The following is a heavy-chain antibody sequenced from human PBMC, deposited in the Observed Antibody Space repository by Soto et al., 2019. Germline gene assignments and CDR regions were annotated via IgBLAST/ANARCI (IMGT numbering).Heavy chain of an antibody. V-gene: IGHV1-69*02. CDR1: GGTFSSYT. D-gene: IGHD5-12*01. CDR2: IIPILGIA. Sequence: QVQLVQSGAEVKKPGSSVKVSCKASGGTFSSYTISWVRQAPGQGLEWMGRIIPILGIANYAQKFQGRVTITADKFASTAYMELSSLRSEDTAVYYCARYRGDGYERVWGQGTLVTVSS. CDR3: ARYRGDGYERV. J-gene: IGHJ4*02.